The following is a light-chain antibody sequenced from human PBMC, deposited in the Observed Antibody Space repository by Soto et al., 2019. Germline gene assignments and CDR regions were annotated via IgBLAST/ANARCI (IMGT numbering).Light chain of an antibody. CDR2: GAS. J-gene: IGKJ1*01. CDR1: QSISSS. V-gene: IGKV3-15*01. CDR3: HQYYNWPRT. Sequence: EIVMTQSPATLSVSAGERVTLSCRASQSISSSLAWYQQKPGQAPSLLFYGASTRASGVPARFSGSGSGTEFTLTISSLQSEDFAVYYCHQYYNWPRTFGQGTKVDIK.